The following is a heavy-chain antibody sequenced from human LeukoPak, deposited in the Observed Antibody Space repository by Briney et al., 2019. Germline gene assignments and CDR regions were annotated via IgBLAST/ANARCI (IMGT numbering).Heavy chain of an antibody. V-gene: IGHV3-48*01. CDR1: GFTFSSYS. CDR3: ARFSYGRTNIDFDY. Sequence: GGSLRLSCAASGFTFSSYSMNWVRQAPGKGLEWVSYISSSSSTIYYADSVKGRFTTSRDNAKNSLYLQMNSLRAEDTAVYYCARFSYGRTNIDFDYWGQGTLVTVSS. J-gene: IGHJ4*02. D-gene: IGHD5-18*01. CDR2: ISSSSSTI.